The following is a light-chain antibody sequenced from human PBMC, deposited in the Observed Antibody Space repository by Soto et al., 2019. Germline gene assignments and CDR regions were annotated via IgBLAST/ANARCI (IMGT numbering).Light chain of an antibody. CDR3: QQRRQWPT. Sequence: EIVLTQSPDTLSLSPGERATLSCRASQSVSSYLAWYQQKPGQAPRLLIYDASNRATGIPARFSGSGSGTDFTLTISSLEPEDFAIYFCQQRRQWPTFGGGTKVEI. CDR1: QSVSSY. V-gene: IGKV3-11*01. CDR2: DAS. J-gene: IGKJ4*01.